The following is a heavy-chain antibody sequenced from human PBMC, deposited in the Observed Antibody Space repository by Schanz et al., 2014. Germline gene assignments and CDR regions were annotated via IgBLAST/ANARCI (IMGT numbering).Heavy chain of an antibody. D-gene: IGHD3-16*01. CDR3: AKDLYNYGIFDS. CDR1: EFSFSSFA. V-gene: IGHV3-23*04. J-gene: IGHJ5*01. Sequence: EVQLVESGGGVVRPGGSLRLSCAASEFSFSSFAMSWVRQAPGKGLEWVSGMSGSGSTADYADSVKGRFTISRDNSRKTLYLQMNSLRADDTAVYYCAKDLYNYGIFDSWGQGTLVTVSS. CDR2: MSGSGSTA.